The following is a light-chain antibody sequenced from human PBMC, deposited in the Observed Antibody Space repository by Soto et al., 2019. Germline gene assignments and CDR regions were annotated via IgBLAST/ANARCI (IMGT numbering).Light chain of an antibody. J-gene: IGKJ1*01. CDR3: QQYNSYSVT. Sequence: DIQRTQSPSTLSASVGDRVTITCRASQSISSWLAWYQQKPGKAPKFLIYDASSLESGVPSRFSGSGSGTEFTLTISSLQPDDFATYYCQQYNSYSVTFGQGTKVDIK. CDR1: QSISSW. V-gene: IGKV1-5*01. CDR2: DAS.